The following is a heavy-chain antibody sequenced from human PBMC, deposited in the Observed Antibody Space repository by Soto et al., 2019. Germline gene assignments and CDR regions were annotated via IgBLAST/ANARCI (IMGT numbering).Heavy chain of an antibody. Sequence: ASVKVSCKASGGTFSSYSISWVLQAPGQGLEWMGGIIPIFGTANYAQKFQGRVTITADESTSTAYMELSSLRSEDTAVYYCARDDCSGGSCYHYYYYGMDVWGQGTTVTVS. CDR2: IIPIFGTA. V-gene: IGHV1-69*13. J-gene: IGHJ6*02. CDR3: ARDDCSGGSCYHYYYYGMDV. D-gene: IGHD2-15*01. CDR1: GGTFSSYS.